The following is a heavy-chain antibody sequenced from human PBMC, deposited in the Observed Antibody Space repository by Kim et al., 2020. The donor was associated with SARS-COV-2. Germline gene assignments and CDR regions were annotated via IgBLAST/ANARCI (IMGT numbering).Heavy chain of an antibody. CDR1: GFTFDDYS. D-gene: IGHD4-17*01. CDR2: ISWDGGTT. V-gene: IGHV3-43*01. J-gene: IGHJ6*02. CDR3: AKDMTTVFTHGGMDV. Sequence: GGSLRLSCAASGFTFDDYSMHWVRQAPGKGLEWVSLISWDGGTTYYADSVKGRFTISRDNSKNFLYLQMNILRTEDTALYYCAKDMTTVFTHGGMDVWGQGTTVTVSS.